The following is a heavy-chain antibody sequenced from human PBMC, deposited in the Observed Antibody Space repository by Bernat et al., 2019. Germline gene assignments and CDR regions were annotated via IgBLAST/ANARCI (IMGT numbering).Heavy chain of an antibody. V-gene: IGHV4-34*01. CDR3: ARSLGELRYYYDSSGYPMNLYFDY. CDR1: GGSFSGYY. CDR2: INHSGST. D-gene: IGHD3-22*01. J-gene: IGHJ4*02. Sequence: QVQLQQWGAGLLKPSETLSLTCAVYGGSFSGYYWSWIRQPPGKGLEWIGEINHSGSTNYNPSLKSRVTISVDTSKNQFSLKLSSVTAADTAVYYCARSLGELRYYYDSSGYPMNLYFDYWGQGTLVTVSS.